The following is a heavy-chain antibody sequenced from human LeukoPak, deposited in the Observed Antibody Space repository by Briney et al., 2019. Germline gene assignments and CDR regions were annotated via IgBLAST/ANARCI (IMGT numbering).Heavy chain of an antibody. J-gene: IGHJ4*02. CDR1: GGSISSSSYY. CDR2: IYYSGST. V-gene: IGHV4-39*01. CDR3: ARLYYDFWSGNDY. D-gene: IGHD3-3*01. Sequence: SETLSLTCTVSGGSISSSSYYWGWIRQPPGKGLEWIGSIYYSGSTYYNPSLKSRVTISVDTSKNQFSLKLSSVTAADTAVYYCARLYYDFWSGNDYWGQGTLVTVSS.